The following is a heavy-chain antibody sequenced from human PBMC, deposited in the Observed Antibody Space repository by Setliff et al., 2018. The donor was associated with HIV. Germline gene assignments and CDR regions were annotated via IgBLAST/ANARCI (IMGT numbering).Heavy chain of an antibody. Sequence: SVKVSCKASGGTFSSYAISWVRQAPGQGLEYMGGIIPVFETSNYAQKFQGRVTITADTSTDTAYMELSSLRSEDTAVYYCATELFIVVAGHTPTFDYWGQGTLVTVSS. CDR2: IIPVFETS. V-gene: IGHV1-69*06. CDR3: ATELFIVVAGHTPTFDY. D-gene: IGHD6-19*01. J-gene: IGHJ4*02. CDR1: GGTFSSYA.